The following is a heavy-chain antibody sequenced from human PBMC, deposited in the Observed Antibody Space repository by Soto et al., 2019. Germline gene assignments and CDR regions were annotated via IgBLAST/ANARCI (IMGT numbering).Heavy chain of an antibody. J-gene: IGHJ3*02. CDR1: GFTSSSYA. Sequence: GGSLRLSCAASGFTSSSYAMSWVRQAPGKGLEWVSAISGSGGSTYYADSVKGRFTISRDNSKNTLYLQMNSLRAEDTAVYYCAKNYDYIWGSYRAGWGAFDIWGQGTMVTVSS. CDR2: ISGSGGST. V-gene: IGHV3-23*01. D-gene: IGHD3-16*02. CDR3: AKNYDYIWGSYRAGWGAFDI.